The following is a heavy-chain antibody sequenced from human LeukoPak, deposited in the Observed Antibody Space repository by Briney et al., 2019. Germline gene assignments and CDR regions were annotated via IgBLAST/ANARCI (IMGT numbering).Heavy chain of an antibody. J-gene: IGHJ4*02. CDR3: ARDGYGFDY. Sequence: PGGSLRLSCAASGFTFSSYTMNWVRQAPGKGLEWVSYISSSSSSIYYADSVKGRFTISRDNAKNSLYLHMNSLRAEDTAVYYCARDGYGFDYWGQGTLVTVSS. CDR2: ISSSSSSI. CDR1: GFTFSSYT. V-gene: IGHV3-48*01. D-gene: IGHD6-13*01.